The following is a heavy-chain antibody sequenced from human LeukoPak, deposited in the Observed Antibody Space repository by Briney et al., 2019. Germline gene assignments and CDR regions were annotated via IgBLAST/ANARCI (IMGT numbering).Heavy chain of an antibody. J-gene: IGHJ4*02. D-gene: IGHD2-15*01. CDR3: AREGVVVVAATPYFDY. V-gene: IGHV1-46*01. CDR1: GYTFTTYY. Sequence: ASVKVSCKASGYTFTTYYVHWVRQAPGQGLEWMGVINPSVGSTSYAQKFQGRVTMTRETPTSTVYMELSSLRSEDTAVYYCAREGVVVVAATPYFDYWGQGTLVTVSS. CDR2: INPSVGST.